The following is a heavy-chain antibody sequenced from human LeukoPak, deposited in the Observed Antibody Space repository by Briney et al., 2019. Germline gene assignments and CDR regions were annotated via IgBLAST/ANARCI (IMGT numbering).Heavy chain of an antibody. D-gene: IGHD6-19*01. CDR2: IRSKAYGGTT. J-gene: IGHJ5*02. Sequence: GGSLRLSCTASGFTFGDYAMSWVRQAPGKGLEWVGFIRSKAYGGTTEYAASVKGRFTISRDDSKSIAYLQMNSLKTGDTAVYYCTGSGWFNWFDPWGQGTLVTVSS. CDR3: TGSGWFNWFDP. CDR1: GFTFGDYA. V-gene: IGHV3-49*04.